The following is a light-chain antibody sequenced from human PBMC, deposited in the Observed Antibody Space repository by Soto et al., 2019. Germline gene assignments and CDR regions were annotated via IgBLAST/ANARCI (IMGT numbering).Light chain of an antibody. J-gene: IGKJ5*01. CDR1: HDIGTY. CDR2: AAS. CDR3: QQSYTTPRIT. Sequence: DIQMTQSPSSLSASIGDSVIITCRSSHDIGTYLTWYQHKPGKAPKHLIYAASSLQNGVPSRFTGSGSVTEFTLIIDSLQPEDFATYYCQQSYTTPRITFGQGTRLEIK. V-gene: IGKV1-39*01.